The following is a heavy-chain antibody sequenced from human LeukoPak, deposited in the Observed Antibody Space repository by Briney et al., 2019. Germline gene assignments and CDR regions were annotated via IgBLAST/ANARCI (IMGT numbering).Heavy chain of an antibody. CDR2: IYYSGST. CDR3: ARDTGTVVDY. J-gene: IGHJ4*02. V-gene: IGHV4-61*01. CDR1: GGSISSTNYY. Sequence: KPSETPSLTCTVSGGSISSTNYYWSWIRQPPGKGLEWIGYIYYSGSTNYNPSLKSRVTTSVDTSKNQFSLKLSSVTAADTAVYYCARDTGTVVDYWGQGTLVTVSS. D-gene: IGHD4-23*01.